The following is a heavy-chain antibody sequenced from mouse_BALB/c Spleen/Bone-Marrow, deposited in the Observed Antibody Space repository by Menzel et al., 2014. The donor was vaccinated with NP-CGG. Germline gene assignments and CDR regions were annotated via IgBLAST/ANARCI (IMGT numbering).Heavy chain of an antibody. J-gene: IGHJ4*01. V-gene: IGHV1-7*01. CDR3: ARGNPLYAMDY. D-gene: IGHD2-1*01. Sequence: QVQLQQPGAELAKPGASVKMSCKAPGYTFTSYWMHWVKQRPGQGLGWIGYINPSTGYTDYNQKFNDKATLTADKSSSTAYMQLSSLTSKDSAVYYCARGNPLYAMDYWGQGTSVTVSS. CDR1: GYTFTSYW. CDR2: INPSTGYT.